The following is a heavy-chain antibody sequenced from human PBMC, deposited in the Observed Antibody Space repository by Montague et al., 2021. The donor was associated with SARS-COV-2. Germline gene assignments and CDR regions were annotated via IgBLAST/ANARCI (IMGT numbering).Heavy chain of an antibody. CDR2: IYHSGRT. J-gene: IGHJ4*02. CDR3: ASRGAGWFGSNPERFDY. CDR1: GDSISSSNW. D-gene: IGHD3-10*01. V-gene: IGHV4-4*02. Sequence: ETLSLTCAVSGDSISSSNWWSWVRQPPGQGLEWIGEIYHSGRTNYNPSLKSRVTISVDKSKNQFSLKLSSVTAADTAVYYCASRGAGWFGSNPERFDYWGQGTLVTVSS.